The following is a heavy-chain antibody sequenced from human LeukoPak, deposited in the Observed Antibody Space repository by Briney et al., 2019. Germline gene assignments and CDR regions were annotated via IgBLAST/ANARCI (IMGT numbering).Heavy chain of an antibody. J-gene: IGHJ4*02. V-gene: IGHV3-15*01. D-gene: IGHD4-11*01. Sequence: PGGSLRLSCAASGFTFSNAWMTWVRQAPGKGLEWVGRSISKIDGGTTGYAAPVKGRFTISRDDSQNTVYLQMNSLKTEDTAMYYCTTTIDYWGQGTLVTVSS. CDR3: TTTIDY. CDR2: SISKIDGGTT. CDR1: GFTFSNAW.